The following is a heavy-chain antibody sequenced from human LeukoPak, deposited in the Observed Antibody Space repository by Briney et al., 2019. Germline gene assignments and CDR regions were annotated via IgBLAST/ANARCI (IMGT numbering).Heavy chain of an antibody. CDR2: INHSGST. J-gene: IGHJ4*02. CDR1: GGSFSGYY. Sequence: SETLSLTCAIYGGSFSGYYWSWIRQPPGKGLEWIGKINHSGSTNYNPSLKSRVTISVDTSKNQVSLKLSSVTAADTAVYYCSTGMLRGLAPVFLDYWGQGTLVTVSS. D-gene: IGHD3-10*01. CDR3: STGMLRGLAPVFLDY. V-gene: IGHV4-34*01.